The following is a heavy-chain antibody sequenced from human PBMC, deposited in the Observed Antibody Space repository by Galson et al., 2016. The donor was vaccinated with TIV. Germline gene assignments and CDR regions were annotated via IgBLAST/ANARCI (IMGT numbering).Heavy chain of an antibody. Sequence: SVKVSCKASGGTFSSYAISWVRRAPGQGLEWMGGIIPIFGTANYAQKFQGRVTITADESTSTAYMELSSLRSEDTAVYYCARRSAAITIFGVDYYYGMDVWGQGTTVTVSS. CDR2: IIPIFGTA. J-gene: IGHJ6*02. CDR3: ARRSAAITIFGVDYYYGMDV. D-gene: IGHD3-3*01. V-gene: IGHV1-69*13. CDR1: GGTFSSYA.